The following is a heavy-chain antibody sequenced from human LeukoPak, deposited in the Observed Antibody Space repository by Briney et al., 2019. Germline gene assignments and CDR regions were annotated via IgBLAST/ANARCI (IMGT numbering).Heavy chain of an antibody. CDR3: ARLGYCSGGSCYILGF. D-gene: IGHD2-15*01. J-gene: IGHJ4*02. CDR1: GYTFTSYD. Sequence: ASVKVSCKASGYTFTSYDINWVRQATGQGLEWMGWMNPNSGNTGYAQKFQGRVTITRNTSISTAYMELSSLRSEDTAVYYCARLGYCSGGSCYILGFWGQGTLVTVSS. CDR2: MNPNSGNT. V-gene: IGHV1-8*03.